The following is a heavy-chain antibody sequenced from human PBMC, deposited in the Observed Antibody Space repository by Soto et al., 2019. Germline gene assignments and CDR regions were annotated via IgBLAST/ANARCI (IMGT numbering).Heavy chain of an antibody. CDR2: IYFGGTT. CDR3: ARLGGFFQALDS. CDR1: GGSISPYY. J-gene: IGHJ4*02. V-gene: IGHV4-59*08. Sequence: QVQLQESGPGLVKPSETLSLTCTVSGGSISPYYWSWIRQPPGKGLEWIGYIYFGGTTKYNPSLKCRVSMSVDTSKNQFSLKLTSVTAADTAVYYCARLGGFFQALDSWGQGTLVTVSS. D-gene: IGHD2-15*01.